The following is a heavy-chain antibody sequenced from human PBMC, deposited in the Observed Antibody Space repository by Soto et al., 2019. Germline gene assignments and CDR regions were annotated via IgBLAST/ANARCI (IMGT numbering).Heavy chain of an antibody. CDR2: ISGYNGYT. V-gene: IGHV1-18*01. CDR1: GYTFTSYG. Sequence: QVQLVQSGAEVKKPGASVKVSCKASGYTFTSYGISWVRQAPGQGLEWMGWISGYNGYTNTAQKLQGRVTMTRDTTTSTAYMELRRLRSDDTAVYSCARAPPNWHDGFDSWGQGTLVTVSS. D-gene: IGHD1-20*01. J-gene: IGHJ4*02. CDR3: ARAPPNWHDGFDS.